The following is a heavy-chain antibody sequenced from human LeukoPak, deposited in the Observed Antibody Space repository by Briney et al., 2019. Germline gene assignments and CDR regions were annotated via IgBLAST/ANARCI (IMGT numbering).Heavy chain of an antibody. J-gene: IGHJ6*02. Sequence: GRSLRLSCAASGFTFSSYGMHWVRQAPGKGLEWVANIKQDGSEKYYVDSVKGRFTISRDNAKNSLYLQMNSLRAEDTAVYYCARVEADITIFGVVISYYYYGMDVWGQGTTVTVSS. V-gene: IGHV3-7*01. D-gene: IGHD3-3*01. CDR3: ARVEADITIFGVVISYYYYGMDV. CDR1: GFTFSSYG. CDR2: IKQDGSEK.